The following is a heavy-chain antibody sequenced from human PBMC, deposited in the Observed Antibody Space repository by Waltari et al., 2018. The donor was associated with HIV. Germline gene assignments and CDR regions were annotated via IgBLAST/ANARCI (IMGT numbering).Heavy chain of an antibody. CDR2: SSSSSSYI. V-gene: IGHV3-21*01. J-gene: IGHJ4*02. Sequence: EVQLVESGGGMVKAGGSLRQSWAASGSTCSSSSRNGVRQATGKGLELVSSSSSSSSYIYYADSVKGRFTISRDNAKNSLYLQMNSLRAEDTAVYYCARGTFAVGATLSALDYWGQGTLVTVSS. D-gene: IGHD1-26*01. CDR3: ARGTFAVGATLSALDY. CDR1: GSTCSSSS.